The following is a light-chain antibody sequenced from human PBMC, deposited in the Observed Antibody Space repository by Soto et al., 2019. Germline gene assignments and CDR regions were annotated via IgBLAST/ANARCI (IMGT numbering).Light chain of an antibody. CDR2: DAS. J-gene: IGKJ5*01. Sequence: DIQMTQSPSTLSASVGDRVTITCRASQSISSWLAWYQQKPGKDPKLLIYDASNLESGVPTRFSGSGSGTEFTLTIGSLQPDDFATYYCQQYNSYPITVRQGLRLEIK. CDR1: QSISSW. V-gene: IGKV1-5*01. CDR3: QQYNSYPIT.